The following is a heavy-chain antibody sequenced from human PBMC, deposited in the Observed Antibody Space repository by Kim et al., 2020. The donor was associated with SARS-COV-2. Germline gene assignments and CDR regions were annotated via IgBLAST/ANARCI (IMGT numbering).Heavy chain of an antibody. J-gene: IGHJ4*02. V-gene: IGHV3-23*01. CDR2: ISGSGGST. D-gene: IGHD3-10*01. CDR3: AKGVGILWFSRNDY. Sequence: GGSLRLSCAASGFTFSSYAMSWVRQAPGKGLEWVSAISGSGGSTYYADSVKGRFTISRDNSKNTLYLQMNSLRAEDTAVYYCAKGVGILWFSRNDYWGQGTLVTVSS. CDR1: GFTFSSYA.